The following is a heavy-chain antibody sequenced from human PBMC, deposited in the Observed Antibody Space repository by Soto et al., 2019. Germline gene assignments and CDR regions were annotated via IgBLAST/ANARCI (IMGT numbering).Heavy chain of an antibody. V-gene: IGHV3-30*04. J-gene: IGHJ4*02. CDR1: GFTFRRYA. Sequence: ESGGGVVQPGRSLRLSCAASGFTFRRYAIHWVRQAPGKGLEWVAVISRDGTNKYYVDSVKGRFTISRDNSRNTLYLQMNSLRHEDAAVYYCARSRSGAVADSFDFWGQGTLVTVSS. CDR3: ARSRSGAVADSFDF. CDR2: ISRDGTNK. D-gene: IGHD3-10*01.